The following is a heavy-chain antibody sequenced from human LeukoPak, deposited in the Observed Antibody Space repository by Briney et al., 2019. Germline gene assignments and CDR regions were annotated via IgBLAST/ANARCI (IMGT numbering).Heavy chain of an antibody. J-gene: IGHJ4*02. V-gene: IGHV3-23*01. Sequence: GGSLRLSCAASGFTFSSHAMSWVRQAPGKGLEWVSAISGSGGSTYHEDSVKGRFTISRDNSRNTLYLQMNSLRAEDTAAYYCAKLPHYDFWSGYSQYYFDYWGQGSLVTVSS. CDR1: GFTFSSHA. CDR3: AKLPHYDFWSGYSQYYFDY. CDR2: ISGSGGST. D-gene: IGHD3-3*01.